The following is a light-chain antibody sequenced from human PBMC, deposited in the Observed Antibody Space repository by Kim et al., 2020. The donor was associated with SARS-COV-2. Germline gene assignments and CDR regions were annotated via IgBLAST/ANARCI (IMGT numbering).Light chain of an antibody. CDR1: QSITSR. V-gene: IGKV1-5*03. CDR3: QQYSSYAST. CDR2: KAS. Sequence: DIQMTQSPSPLSASVGDRVTITCRASQSITSRLAWYQQKPGKAPKLLIYKASSLHSGIPSRFSGSGSGTEFTLTISSLQPDDFATYYCQQYSSYASTFGHGTKVDIK. J-gene: IGKJ1*01.